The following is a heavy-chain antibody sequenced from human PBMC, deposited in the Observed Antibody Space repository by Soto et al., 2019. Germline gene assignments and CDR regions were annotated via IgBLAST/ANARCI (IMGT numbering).Heavy chain of an antibody. Sequence: QVQLVESGGGVVQPGRSLRLSCAASGFTFSYYAMHWVRQAPGKGLEWVALISYSGNNKYYADSVKGRFTISRDNSENTLYLQMNSLGDEDTAIYYCARTPETSGYYYYFDYWGQGTLITVSS. CDR1: GFTFSYYA. D-gene: IGHD3-22*01. V-gene: IGHV3-30-3*01. J-gene: IGHJ4*02. CDR2: ISYSGNNK. CDR3: ARTPETSGYYYYFDY.